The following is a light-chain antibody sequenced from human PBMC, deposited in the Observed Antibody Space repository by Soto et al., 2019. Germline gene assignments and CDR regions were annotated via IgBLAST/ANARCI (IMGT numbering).Light chain of an antibody. Sequence: QSVLTQPPSASGSPGQSVTISCTGTSSDVGGYNYVSWYQQHPGKAPKLMIYEVSKRPSGVPDRFSGSKYGNTASLTISGLQAEDEADYYCSSYTSATTHVFGTGTKVTVL. CDR3: SSYTSATTHV. V-gene: IGLV2-8*01. CDR2: EVS. CDR1: SSDVGGYNY. J-gene: IGLJ1*01.